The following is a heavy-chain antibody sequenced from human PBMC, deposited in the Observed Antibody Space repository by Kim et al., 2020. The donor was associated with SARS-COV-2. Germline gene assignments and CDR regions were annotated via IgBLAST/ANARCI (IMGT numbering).Heavy chain of an antibody. Sequence: SETLSLTCTVSGGSISSRGHYWSWIRQLPGKGLESIGYIYSSGSTHYDPSLISRVSISVYTSKNQFSLKLSSVTAADTAVYYCARLTAGYFYYYFINVWG. CDR3: ARLTAGYFYYYFINV. J-gene: IGHJ6*03. V-gene: IGHV4-31*03. CDR1: GGSISSRGHY. D-gene: IGHD3-16*01. CDR2: IYSSGST.